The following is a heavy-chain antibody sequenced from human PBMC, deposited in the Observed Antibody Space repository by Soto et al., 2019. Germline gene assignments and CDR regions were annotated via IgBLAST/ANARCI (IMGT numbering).Heavy chain of an antibody. CDR1: GYTFTSYD. CDR2: MNPNSGNT. CDR3: ARGGSGSSWYYYYYYGMDV. J-gene: IGHJ6*02. V-gene: IGHV1-8*01. Sequence: ASVKVSCKASGYTFTSYDINWVRQATGQGLEWMGWMNPNSGNTGYAQKFQGRVTMTRNTSISTAYMELSSLRSEDTAVYYCARGGSGSSWYYYYYYGMDVWGQGTTVTVSS. D-gene: IGHD6-13*01.